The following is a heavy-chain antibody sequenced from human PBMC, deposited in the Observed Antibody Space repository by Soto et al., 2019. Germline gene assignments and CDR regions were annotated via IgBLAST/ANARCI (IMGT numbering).Heavy chain of an antibody. J-gene: IGHJ6*03. D-gene: IGHD4-4*01. V-gene: IGHV1-18*01. CDR3: ARGTTVTTTPTYYYMDV. CDR1: GYTFSSYA. CDR2: ISPYNGNT. Sequence: ASVKVSCKASGYTFSSYAISWVRQAPGQGPEWMGWISPYNGNTYYAHNLQGRVTMTTDTSTTTAYMELRSLRSDDTAIYYCARGTTVTTTPTYYYMDVWGKGTTVTVSS.